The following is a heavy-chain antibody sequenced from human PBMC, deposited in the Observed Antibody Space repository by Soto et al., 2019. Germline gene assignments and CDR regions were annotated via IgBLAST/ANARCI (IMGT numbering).Heavy chain of an antibody. CDR2: ISSSSSYI. D-gene: IGHD5-12*01. J-gene: IGHJ5*02. Sequence: GGSLRLSCAASGFTFSSYSMNWVRQAPGKGLEWVSSISSSSSYIYYADSVKGRFTISRDNAKNSLYLQMNSLRAEDTAVYYCARHVDIVPTITWFDPWGQGTLVTVSS. CDR1: GFTFSSYS. V-gene: IGHV3-21*01. CDR3: ARHVDIVPTITWFDP.